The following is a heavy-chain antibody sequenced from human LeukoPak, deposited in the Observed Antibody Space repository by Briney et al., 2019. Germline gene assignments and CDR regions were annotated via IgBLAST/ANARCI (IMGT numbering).Heavy chain of an antibody. Sequence: GGSLRLSCAASGFTFSRYGMTWVRQTPGKGLVWVSRVQDDERSASYGDSVKGRFTISKDNAKNILYLQMDGLRVEDTAVYYCVRGHVGTIFGVIPVNPLGYWGQGTLVTVSS. CDR1: GFTFSRYG. CDR2: VQDDERSA. CDR3: VRGHVGTIFGVIPVNPLGY. D-gene: IGHD3-3*01. V-gene: IGHV3-74*01. J-gene: IGHJ4*02.